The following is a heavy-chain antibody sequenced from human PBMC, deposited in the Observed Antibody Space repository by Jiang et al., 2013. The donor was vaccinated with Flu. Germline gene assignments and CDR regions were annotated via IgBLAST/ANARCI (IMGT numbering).Heavy chain of an antibody. J-gene: IGHJ4*02. CDR2: ISRSSGTI. Sequence: VQLVESGGGLAQPGGSLRLSCAASGFTFSSYSMNWVRQAPGKGLEWVSYISRSSGTIYYADSVKGRFTISRDNAKNSLYLQMNSLRDEDTSVYYCARTPAQLLYFDYWGQGTLVTVSS. V-gene: IGHV3-48*02. D-gene: IGHD2-2*01. CDR1: GFTFSSYS. CDR3: ARTPAQLLYFDY.